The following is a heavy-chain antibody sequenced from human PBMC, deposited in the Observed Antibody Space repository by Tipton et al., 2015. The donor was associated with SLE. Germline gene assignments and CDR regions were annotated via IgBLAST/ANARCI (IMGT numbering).Heavy chain of an antibody. Sequence: GLVKPSETLSLTCPVSGDAIGSHSWSWIRQPPGKGLEWIGYIYYSGSTTYKPSPQSRVPISLDTSKNQFSLKLSSVTAADTAVYYCARVYNYMWAGYHPFDDWGQGMLVTVSS. D-gene: IGHD3-16*01. CDR1: GDAIGSHS. CDR3: ARVYNYMWAGYHPFDD. J-gene: IGHJ4*02. CDR2: IYYSGST. V-gene: IGHV4-59*11.